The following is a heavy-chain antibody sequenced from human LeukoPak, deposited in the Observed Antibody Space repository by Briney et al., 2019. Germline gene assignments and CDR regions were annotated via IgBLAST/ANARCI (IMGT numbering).Heavy chain of an antibody. V-gene: IGHV1-69*05. CDR2: IMPLFNTA. J-gene: IGHJ6*03. CDR1: GGTFSSYS. CDR3: ARVDRYHYYLDV. Sequence: SVKVSCKASGGTFSSYSITWVRQAPGQGLEWMGGIMPLFNTANYAQQFQGRVTITTDESTSTAYMELSSLRFEDTAVYYCARVDRYHYYLDVWGKGTTVTVSS.